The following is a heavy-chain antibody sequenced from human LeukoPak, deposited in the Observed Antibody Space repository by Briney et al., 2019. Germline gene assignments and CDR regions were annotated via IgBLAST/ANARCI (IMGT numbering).Heavy chain of an antibody. Sequence: SETLSLTCTVSGGSISSSSYYWGWIRQPPGKGLEWIGSIYYSGSTYYNPSLKSRVTISVDTSKNQFSLKLSSVTAVDTAVYYCARARPRIGRGVRNYFDYWGQGTLVTVSS. V-gene: IGHV4-39*01. J-gene: IGHJ4*02. D-gene: IGHD1-26*01. CDR3: ARARPRIGRGVRNYFDY. CDR1: GGSISSSSYY. CDR2: IYYSGST.